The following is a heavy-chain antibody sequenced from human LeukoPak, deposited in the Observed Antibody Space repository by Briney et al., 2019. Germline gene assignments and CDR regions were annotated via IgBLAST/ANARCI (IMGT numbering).Heavy chain of an antibody. J-gene: IGHJ3*02. CDR3: ARPSIPSAAASALDI. V-gene: IGHV4-59*08. CDR2: IYYTGST. D-gene: IGHD2-2*01. Sequence: SETLSLTCSVSGGSISTYYWTWIRQPPGKGLEWIGYIYYTGSTNYNPSLKSRATMSVDTSKSQLSLKMTSVTAADTAVYHCARPSIPSAAASALDIWGQGTMVTVSS. CDR1: GGSISTYY.